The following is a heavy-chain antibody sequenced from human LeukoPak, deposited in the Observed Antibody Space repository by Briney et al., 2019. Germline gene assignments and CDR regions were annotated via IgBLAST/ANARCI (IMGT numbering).Heavy chain of an antibody. CDR2: FSGTSTN. D-gene: IGHD6-19*01. Sequence: GGSLRLSCAASGFTFSSYAMSWVRQAPGKGLEWVSTFSGTSTNSYADAVKGRVTISRDNSKNILYLQMNSLRAEDTAVYYCAKLKQWQPQRYFFEYWGQGALVTVAS. CDR3: AKLKQWQPQRYFFEY. CDR1: GFTFSSYA. J-gene: IGHJ4*02. V-gene: IGHV3-23*01.